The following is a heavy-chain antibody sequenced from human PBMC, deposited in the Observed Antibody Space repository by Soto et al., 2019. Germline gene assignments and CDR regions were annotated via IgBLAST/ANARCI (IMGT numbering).Heavy chain of an antibody. J-gene: IGHJ6*02. Sequence: SETLSLTCTVSAGSISSGDYYWSWIRQPPGKGLEWIGYIYYSGNTYYNPSLESRVNILVDTSKNQFSLRVSFVTAADTAVYYCARALIQLWPHYYYGMDVWGQGTTVTVSS. D-gene: IGHD5-18*01. CDR3: ARALIQLWPHYYYGMDV. CDR1: AGSISSGDYY. V-gene: IGHV4-30-4*01. CDR2: IYYSGNT.